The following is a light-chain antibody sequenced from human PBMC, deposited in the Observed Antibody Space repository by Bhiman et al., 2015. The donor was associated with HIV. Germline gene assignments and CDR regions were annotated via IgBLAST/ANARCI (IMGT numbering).Light chain of an antibody. J-gene: IGLJ3*02. CDR1: VLAKKY. V-gene: IGLV3-27*01. Sequence: SYDLTQPPSVSVSPGQTARITCSGDVLAKKYARWFQQKPGQAPVLVIYKDSERPSVIPERFSGSSSGTTVTLTISGAQVEDEADYYCYSAEGVNWVFGGGTKLTVL. CDR3: YSAEGVNWV. CDR2: KDS.